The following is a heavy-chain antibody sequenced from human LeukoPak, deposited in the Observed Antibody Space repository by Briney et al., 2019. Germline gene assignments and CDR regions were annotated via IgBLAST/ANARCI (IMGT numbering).Heavy chain of an antibody. D-gene: IGHD2-15*01. J-gene: IGHJ4*02. CDR2: ISWNSGSI. CDR1: GFTFDDYA. V-gene: IGHV3-9*01. CDR3: AKRGVVIRAVLVVGFHKEAYYFDS. Sequence: GRSLRLSCAASGFTFDDYAMHWVRQAPGKGLEWVSGISWNSGSIGYADSVKGRFTISRDNPKNTLYLQMNSLRSEDTAVYFCAKRGVVIRAVLVVGFHKEAYYFDSWGQGALVTVSS.